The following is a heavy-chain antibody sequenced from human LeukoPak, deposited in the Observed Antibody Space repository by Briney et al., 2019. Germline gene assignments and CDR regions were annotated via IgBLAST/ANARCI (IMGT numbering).Heavy chain of an antibody. Sequence: PGGSLGLSCAASGFTFSSYAMSWVRQAPGKGLEWVSAISGSGGSTYYADSVKGRFTISRDNSKNTLYLQMNSLRAEDTAVYYCAKAGPLFSGYYFYYFDYWGQGTLVTVSS. J-gene: IGHJ4*02. CDR1: GFTFSSYA. CDR3: AKAGPLFSGYYFYYFDY. CDR2: ISGSGGST. V-gene: IGHV3-23*01. D-gene: IGHD3-22*01.